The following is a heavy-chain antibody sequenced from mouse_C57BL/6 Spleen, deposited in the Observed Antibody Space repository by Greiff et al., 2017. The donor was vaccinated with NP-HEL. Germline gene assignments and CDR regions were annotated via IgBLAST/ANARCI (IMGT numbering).Heavy chain of an antibody. V-gene: IGHV5-6*02. CDR2: ISSGGSYT. CDR3: ARRGDYDFAY. D-gene: IGHD2-4*01. J-gene: IGHJ3*01. Sequence: EVKLVESGGDLVKPGGSLKLSCAASGFTFSSYGMSWVRQTPDKRLEWVATISSGGSYTYYPDSVKGRFTISRDNAKNTLYLQMSSLKSEDTAMYYCARRGDYDFAYWGQGTLVTVSA. CDR1: GFTFSSYG.